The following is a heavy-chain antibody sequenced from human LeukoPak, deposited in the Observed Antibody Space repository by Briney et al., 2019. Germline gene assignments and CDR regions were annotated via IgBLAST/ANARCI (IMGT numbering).Heavy chain of an antibody. J-gene: IGHJ6*03. CDR1: GGSISSGGYY. CDR2: IYYSGST. V-gene: IGHV4-31*03. Sequence: SETLSLTCTVSGGSISSGGYYWSWIRQHPGKGLEWIGYIYYSGSTYYNPSLKSRVTISVDTSKNQFSLKLSSVTAADTAVYYCARKLGPLPTGYYYYMDVWGKGTTVTVSS. D-gene: IGHD2-8*02. CDR3: ARKLGPLPTGYYYYMDV.